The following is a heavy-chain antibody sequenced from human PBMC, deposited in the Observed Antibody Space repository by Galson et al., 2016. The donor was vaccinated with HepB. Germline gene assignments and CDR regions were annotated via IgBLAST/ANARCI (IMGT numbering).Heavy chain of an antibody. CDR3: AVGKRYSSFGNDGARYYFDY. Sequence: SVKVSCKASGGAFNSYVISWVRQAPGQGLEWMGGIIPALGTTRYSQKFQGRVAVTADKSMSTAYMEMISLRSEDTALYYCAVGKRYSSFGNDGARYYFDYWGQGTLVTVSS. CDR1: GGAFNSYV. J-gene: IGHJ4*02. V-gene: IGHV1-69*10. D-gene: IGHD4/OR15-4a*01. CDR2: IIPALGTT.